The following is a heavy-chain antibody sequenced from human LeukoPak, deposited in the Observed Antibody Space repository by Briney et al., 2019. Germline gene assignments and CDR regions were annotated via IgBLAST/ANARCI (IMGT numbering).Heavy chain of an antibody. CDR2: INPSGGST. CDR1: GYTFTSYY. J-gene: IGHJ4*02. V-gene: IGHV1-46*01. CDR3: ARAYCSSTSCYANYFDY. D-gene: IGHD2-2*01. Sequence: EASVKVSCKASGYTFTSYYMHWVRQAPGQGLEWMGIINPSGGSTSYAQKFQGRVTMTRDTSTGTVYMELSSLRSEDTAVYYCARAYCSSTSCYANYFDYWGQGTLVTVSS.